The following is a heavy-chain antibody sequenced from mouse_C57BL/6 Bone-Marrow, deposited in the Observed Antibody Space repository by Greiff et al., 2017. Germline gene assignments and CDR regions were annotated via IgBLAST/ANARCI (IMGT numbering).Heavy chain of an antibody. J-gene: IGHJ2*01. CDR1: GYTFTSYW. Sequence: QVQLQQPGAELVRPGTSVTLSCKASGYTFTSYWMHWVKQRPGQGLEWIGVIDPSDSYTNYNQKFKGKATLTVDTSYSTAYMQLSSLSSGDSAVYYCARPGSSPFDYWGQGTTLTVSS. D-gene: IGHD1-1*01. CDR3: ARPGSSPFDY. CDR2: IDPSDSYT. V-gene: IGHV1-59*01.